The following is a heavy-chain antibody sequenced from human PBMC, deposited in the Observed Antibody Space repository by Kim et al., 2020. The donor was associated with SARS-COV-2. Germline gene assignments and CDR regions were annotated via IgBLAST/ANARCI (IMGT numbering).Heavy chain of an antibody. CDR3: ARDRGSYFGGEYYFDY. D-gene: IGHD1-26*01. Sequence: SVKCRFTIPRDNAKTSLYLKMNSLRAEDTAVYYCARDRGSYFGGEYYFDYWGQGTLVTVSS. V-gene: IGHV3-11*04. J-gene: IGHJ4*02.